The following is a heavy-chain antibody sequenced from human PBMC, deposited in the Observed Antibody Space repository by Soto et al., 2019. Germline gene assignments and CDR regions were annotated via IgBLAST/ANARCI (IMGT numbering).Heavy chain of an antibody. V-gene: IGHV1-69*01. CDR1: GGTFSSYA. J-gene: IGHJ4*02. CDR3: ARVVVRGVITTNFDY. CDR2: IIPIFGTA. Sequence: QVPLVQSGAEVKKPGSSVKVSCKASGGTFSSYAISWVRQAPGQGLEWMGGIIPIFGTANYAQKFQGRVTITADESTSTAYMELSSLRSEDTAVYYCARVVVRGVITTNFDYWGQGTLVTVSS. D-gene: IGHD3-10*01.